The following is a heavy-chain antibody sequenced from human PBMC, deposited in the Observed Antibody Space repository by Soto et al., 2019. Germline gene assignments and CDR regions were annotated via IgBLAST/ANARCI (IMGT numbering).Heavy chain of an antibody. J-gene: IGHJ6*02. V-gene: IGHV2-5*02. Sequence: GAGPTLVNPTQTLTLTCTFSGFSLSTSWGGVGWIRQPPGKALEWLALIYWDDDKRYSPSLRSRLTINKDTSKNQVVLTMTNMDPVDTATYYCIQSRCGGDCLQSYASHYYYGMDVWGQGTTVTVLL. CDR3: IQSRCGGDCLQSYASHYYYGMDV. CDR1: GFSLSTSWGG. D-gene: IGHD2-21*02. CDR2: IYWDDDK.